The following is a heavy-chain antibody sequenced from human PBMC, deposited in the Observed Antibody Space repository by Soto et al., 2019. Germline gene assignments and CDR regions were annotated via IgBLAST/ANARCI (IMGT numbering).Heavy chain of an antibody. CDR3: ARPRGPRGYDLIDY. J-gene: IGHJ4*02. V-gene: IGHV3-21*02. CDR2: ISPGGNSV. CDR1: GFPFSSFS. D-gene: IGHD5-12*01. Sequence: EVQVVESGGGLVKPGGSLRLACAASGFPFSSFSWNWVRQAPGKGLEWVSSISPGGNSVYYADSVKGRFTISRDNAKNSLYLQMNNLRAEDAAVYHCARPRGPRGYDLIDYWGQGTLVTVSS.